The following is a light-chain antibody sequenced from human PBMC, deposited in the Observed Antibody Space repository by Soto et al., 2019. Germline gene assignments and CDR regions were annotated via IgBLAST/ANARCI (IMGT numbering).Light chain of an antibody. J-gene: IGKJ4*01. V-gene: IGKV1-9*01. Sequence: IPLTHSPASLAASVGDRVTVTSMHSEDITNYLALYQQKAGKAPKLLIYDASTLYSGVPSRFSGSGSGTDFTLTISGLQTEDFATYYCKQLSRYPSTFGRGTKVDIK. CDR3: KQLSRYPST. CDR1: EDITNY. CDR2: DAS.